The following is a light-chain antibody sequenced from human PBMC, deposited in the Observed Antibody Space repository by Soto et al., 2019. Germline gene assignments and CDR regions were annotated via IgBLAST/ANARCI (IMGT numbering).Light chain of an antibody. CDR2: ETS. J-gene: IGKJ1*01. CDR1: QSVSSY. CDR3: QQYNSFAWT. Sequence: EIVLTQSPATLSLSPGERATLSCRASQSVSSYLAWYQQKPGQAPRLLIYETSNRATGIPARFSGSGSGTEFTLTISSLQPDDFGTYYCQQYNSFAWTFGQGTKVDIK. V-gene: IGKV3-11*01.